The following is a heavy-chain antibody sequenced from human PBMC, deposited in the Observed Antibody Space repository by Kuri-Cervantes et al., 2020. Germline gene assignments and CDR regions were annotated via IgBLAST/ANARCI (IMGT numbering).Heavy chain of an antibody. CDR2: IYYSGST. J-gene: IGHJ5*02. Sequence: SETLSLTCTVSGGSVSSGSYYWSWIRQPPGKGLEWIGYIYYSGSTNYNPSLKSRVTISVDTSKNQFSLKLSSVTHADTAGYYYAVGAGHNWFDPWGQGTLVTVSS. CDR3: AVGAGHNWFDP. V-gene: IGHV4-61*01. CDR1: GGSVSSGSYY. D-gene: IGHD3-16*01.